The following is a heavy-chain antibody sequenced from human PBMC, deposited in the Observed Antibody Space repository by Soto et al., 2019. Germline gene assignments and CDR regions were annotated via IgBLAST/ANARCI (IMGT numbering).Heavy chain of an antibody. CDR3: ASECYYDSSGYVIDY. J-gene: IGHJ4*02. D-gene: IGHD3-22*01. Sequence: SETLSLTCTVSGGSISSYYWSWIRQPPGKGLEWIGYIYYSGSTNYNPSLKSRVTISVDRSKNQFSLKLSSVTAADTAVYYCASECYYDSSGYVIDYWGQGTLVTVFS. CDR1: GGSISSYY. CDR2: IYYSGST. V-gene: IGHV4-59*12.